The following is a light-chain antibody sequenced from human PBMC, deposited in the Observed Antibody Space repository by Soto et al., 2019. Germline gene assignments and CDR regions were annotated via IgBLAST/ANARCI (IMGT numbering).Light chain of an antibody. V-gene: IGKV1-13*02. CDR2: DAS. Sequence: AIQLTQSPSSLSASVGDRVTITCRASQGISSALAWYQHKPGKTPKLLIYDASSLDSGVSSTCNGSGSGTDFTLTIRSLQADDFATYFCQQFSSYPLPFGGGTKVEIK. J-gene: IGKJ4*01. CDR3: QQFSSYPLP. CDR1: QGISSA.